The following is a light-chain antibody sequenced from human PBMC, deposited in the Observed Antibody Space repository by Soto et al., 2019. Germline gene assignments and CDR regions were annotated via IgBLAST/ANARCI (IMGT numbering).Light chain of an antibody. Sequence: EIELTQSPATLSVSPVESSTLSCRAIHGGSSNLAWYQRTPGPAPRPLISGASIRATGVPARLSGSGSGTEFTLTITSLQSEAFAVYCCQQYNNWPLTLGGGTRVEIK. V-gene: IGKV3D-15*01. CDR2: GAS. J-gene: IGKJ5*01. CDR1: HGGSSN. CDR3: QQYNNWPLT.